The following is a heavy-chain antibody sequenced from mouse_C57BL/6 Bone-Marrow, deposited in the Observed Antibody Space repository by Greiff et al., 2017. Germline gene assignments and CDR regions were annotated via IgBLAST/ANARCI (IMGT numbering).Heavy chain of an antibody. Sequence: QVQLQQSGAELVRPGTSVKVSCKASGYAFTNYLIEWVKQRPGQGLEWIGVINPGSGGTNYNEKFKGKATLTADKSSSTAYMQLSSLTSEDSAVYFCTRKESDYWGQGTSVTVSS. CDR1: GYAFTNYL. CDR3: TRKESDY. CDR2: INPGSGGT. V-gene: IGHV1-54*01. J-gene: IGHJ4*01.